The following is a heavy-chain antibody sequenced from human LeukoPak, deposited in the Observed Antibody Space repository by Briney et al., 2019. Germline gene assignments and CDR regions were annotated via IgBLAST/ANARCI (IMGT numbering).Heavy chain of an antibody. Sequence: QPGGSLRLSCAASGITFSSYAMSWVRQAPGKGLEWVSAISGSGGSTYYADSVKGRFTISRDNSKNTLYLQMNSLRAEDTAVYYCATLTILGFQLWYWGQGTLVTVSS. J-gene: IGHJ4*02. CDR1: GITFSSYA. V-gene: IGHV3-23*01. CDR3: ATLTILGFQLWY. D-gene: IGHD3-3*01. CDR2: ISGSGGST.